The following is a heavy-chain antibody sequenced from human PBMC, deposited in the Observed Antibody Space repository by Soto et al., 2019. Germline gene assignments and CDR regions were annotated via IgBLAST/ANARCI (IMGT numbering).Heavy chain of an antibody. CDR2: INPNSGGT. D-gene: IGHD3-10*01. V-gene: IGHV1-2*02. CDR1: GYTFTGYY. J-gene: IGHJ6*02. Sequence: GASVKVSCKASGYTFTGYYMHWVRQAPGQGLEWMGWINPNSGGTNYAQKFQGRVTMTRDTSISTAYMELSRQRSDDTAVYYCARLYGSGTTVVYYYYYGMDVWGQGTTVTVSS. CDR3: ARLYGSGTTVVYYYYYGMDV.